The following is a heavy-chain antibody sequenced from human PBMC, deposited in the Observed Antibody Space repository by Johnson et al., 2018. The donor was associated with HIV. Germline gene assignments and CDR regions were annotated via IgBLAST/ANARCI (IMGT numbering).Heavy chain of an antibody. J-gene: IGHJ3*02. CDR3: ATCGGDCSDAFDI. Sequence: VQLVESGGGFIQAGRSLRLSCAASGFTFDDYAMHWVRQAPGKGLEWVSGLSWNSGTVAYADSVKGRFTISRDNSKNSLYLQMNSLRAEDTAVYYCATCGGDCSDAFDIWGQGTMVIVSS. D-gene: IGHD2-21*02. CDR1: GFTFDDYA. V-gene: IGHV3-9*01. CDR2: LSWNSGTV.